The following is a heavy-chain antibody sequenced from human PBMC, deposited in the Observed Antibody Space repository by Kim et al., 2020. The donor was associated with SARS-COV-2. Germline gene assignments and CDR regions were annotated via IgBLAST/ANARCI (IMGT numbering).Heavy chain of an antibody. CDR3: ARGSILEIFDY. J-gene: IGHJ4*02. Sequence: TNYNPSLKSRVTISVDTSKNQFSLKLSSVTAADTAVYYCARGSILEIFDYWGQGTLVTVSS. D-gene: IGHD1-1*01. CDR2: T. V-gene: IGHV4-34*01.